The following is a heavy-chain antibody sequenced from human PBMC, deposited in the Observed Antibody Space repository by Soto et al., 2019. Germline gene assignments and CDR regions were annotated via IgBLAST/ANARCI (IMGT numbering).Heavy chain of an antibody. CDR2: ISSSGSTI. CDR1: GFTFSSYE. D-gene: IGHD3-22*01. J-gene: IGHJ4*02. Sequence: VGSLRLSCAASGFTFSSYEMNWVRQAPGKGLEWVSYISSSGSTIYYADSVKGRFTISRDNAKNSLYLQMNSLRAEDTAVYYCARRSSGYYAPFDYWGQGTLVTVSS. V-gene: IGHV3-48*03. CDR3: ARRSSGYYAPFDY.